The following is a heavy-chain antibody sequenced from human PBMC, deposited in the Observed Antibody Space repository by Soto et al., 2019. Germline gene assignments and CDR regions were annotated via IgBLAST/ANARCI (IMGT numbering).Heavy chain of an antibody. Sequence: ASVKVSCKASGYTFTGYYMHWVRQAPGQGLEWMGWINPNSGGTNYAQKFQGWVTMTRDTSISTAYMELSRLRSDDTAVYYCARDPLYYYYVMDVWGQGTTVTASS. CDR2: INPNSGGT. V-gene: IGHV1-2*04. CDR3: ARDPLYYYYVMDV. CDR1: GYTFTGYY. J-gene: IGHJ6*02.